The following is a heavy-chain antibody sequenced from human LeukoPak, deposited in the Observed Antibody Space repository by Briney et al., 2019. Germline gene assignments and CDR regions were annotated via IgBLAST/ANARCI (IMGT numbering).Heavy chain of an antibody. D-gene: IGHD3-10*01. CDR1: GFTVSSNY. J-gene: IGHJ3*02. CDR2: IYSGGST. V-gene: IGHV3-53*01. CDR3: AFASSGSFAFDI. Sequence: GGSLRLSCAASGFTVSSNYMRWVRQAPGKGLEWVSVIYSGGSTYYADSVKGRFTISRDNSKNTLYLQMSSLRVEDTAVYYCAFASSGSFAFDIWGQGTMVTVSS.